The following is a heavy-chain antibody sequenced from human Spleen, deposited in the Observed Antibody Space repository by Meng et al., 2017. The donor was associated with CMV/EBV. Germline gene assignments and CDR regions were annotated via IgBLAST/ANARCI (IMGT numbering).Heavy chain of an antibody. CDR3: ARGLISSRGYRGDAFDI. J-gene: IGHJ3*02. D-gene: IGHD3-22*01. CDR1: GYSFSDYY. V-gene: IGHV1-2*02. Sequence: ASVKVSCKASGYSFSDYYMHWVRQAPGQGPEWMGWINPNSGDTKYAQKFQGRVTMTRDTSINTGYMALSRLRSDDTAVYYCARGLISSRGYRGDAFDIWGQGTMVTVSS. CDR2: INPNSGDT.